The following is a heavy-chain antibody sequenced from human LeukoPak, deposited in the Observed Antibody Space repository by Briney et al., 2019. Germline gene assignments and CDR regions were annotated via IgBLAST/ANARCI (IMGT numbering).Heavy chain of an antibody. CDR2: IWYDGSNK. J-gene: IGHJ4*02. CDR3: ARDTAAAGWSRFDY. V-gene: IGHV3-33*01. CDR1: GFTFSSYG. Sequence: PGGSLRLSCAASGFTFSSYGMHWVRQAPGKGLEWVAVIWYDGSNKYCADSVKGRFTISRDNSKNTLYLQMNSLRAEDTAVYYCARDTAAAGWSRFDYWGQGTLVTVSS. D-gene: IGHD6-13*01.